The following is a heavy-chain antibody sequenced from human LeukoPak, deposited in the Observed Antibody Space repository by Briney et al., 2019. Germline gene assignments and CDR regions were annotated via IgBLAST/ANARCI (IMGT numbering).Heavy chain of an antibody. CDR3: ARSELLLWFGDGGPKPHRQEFDP. J-gene: IGHJ5*02. V-gene: IGHV3-23*01. Sequence: PGGSLRLSCAASGFTFSNYAMIWVRQAPGKGLEWVSSISGRGGSTYYAGSVKGRFTISRDNSKNTLYLQINSLRAEDTAVYYCARSELLLWFGDGGPKPHRQEFDPWGQGSLVTVSS. CDR2: ISGRGGST. D-gene: IGHD3-10*01. CDR1: GFTFSNYA.